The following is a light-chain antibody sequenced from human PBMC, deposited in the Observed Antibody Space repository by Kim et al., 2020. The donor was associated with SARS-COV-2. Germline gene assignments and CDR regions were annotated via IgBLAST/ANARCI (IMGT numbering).Light chain of an antibody. Sequence: VSPGQPASLTCSGDKLGDKYACWYQQKPGQSPVLVIYQDSKRPSGIPERFSGSNSGNTATLTISGTQAMDEADYYCQAWDSSTVVFGGGTKLTVL. J-gene: IGLJ2*01. V-gene: IGLV3-1*01. CDR1: KLGDKY. CDR3: QAWDSSTVV. CDR2: QDS.